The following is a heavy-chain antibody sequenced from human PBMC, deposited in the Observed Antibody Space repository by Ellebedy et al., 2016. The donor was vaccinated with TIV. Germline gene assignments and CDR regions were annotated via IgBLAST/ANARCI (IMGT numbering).Heavy chain of an antibody. CDR3: SRGGTKGENKWFDS. V-gene: IGHV1-8*01. CDR1: GYTFITDD. D-gene: IGHD2-8*01. Sequence: AASVKVSCKASGYTFITDDVSWLRQVIGQGLEWMGWMNPDTGNTGNAQKFHGRVTMTRNTSISTAYLELSSLRYEDTAVYYWSRGGTKGENKWFDSWGQGTLVTVSS. CDR2: MNPDTGNT. J-gene: IGHJ5*01.